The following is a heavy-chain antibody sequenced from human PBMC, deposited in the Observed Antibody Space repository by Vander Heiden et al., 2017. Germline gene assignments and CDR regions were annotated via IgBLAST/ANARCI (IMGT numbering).Heavy chain of an antibody. D-gene: IGHD1-1*01. CDR3: ARRTGYFEL. CDR1: VGSITRSSYH. V-gene: IGHV4-39*01. J-gene: IGHJ2*01. Sequence: QLQLQVSCPRPVKPSETLFPTCTVSVGSITRSSYHWARIRQPPGKVLDWVGGIYYTGTTYYNPSLKSRVTISLDTSKNQFSLRLGSVTAADTAVYYCARRTGYFELLGRGTLVTVSS. CDR2: IYYTGTT.